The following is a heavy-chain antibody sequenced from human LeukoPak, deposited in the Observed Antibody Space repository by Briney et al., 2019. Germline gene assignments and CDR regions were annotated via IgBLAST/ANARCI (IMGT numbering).Heavy chain of an antibody. CDR2: INSDGSST. V-gene: IGHV3-74*01. CDR1: GFTFSSYW. D-gene: IGHD5-12*01. J-gene: IGHJ6*03. Sequence: GGSLRLSCAASGFTFSSYWMHWVRQAPGKGLVWVSRINSDGSSTSYADSVKGRFTISRDNAKNTLYLQMNSLRAEDTAVYYGVATILKYYYMDVWGDGTTVTISS. CDR3: VATILKYYYMDV.